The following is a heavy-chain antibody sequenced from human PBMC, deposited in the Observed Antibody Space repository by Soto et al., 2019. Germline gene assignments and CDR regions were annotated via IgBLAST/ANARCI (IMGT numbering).Heavy chain of an antibody. V-gene: IGHV4-61*01. Sequence: SETLSLTCTVSGDSVSSNSYYWTWIRQPPGKGLEWIGYIYYSGSTNYNSSLKSRVTISVDTSKNQFSLKLTSLTAADTAVYYCARAWKEPWGGMDVWGPGTTVTVS. J-gene: IGHJ6*02. CDR3: ARAWKEPWGGMDV. CDR2: IYYSGST. D-gene: IGHD1-1*01. CDR1: GDSVSSNSYY.